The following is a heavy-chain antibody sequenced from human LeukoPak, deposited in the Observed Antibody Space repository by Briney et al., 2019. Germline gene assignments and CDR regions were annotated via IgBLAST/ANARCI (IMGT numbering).Heavy chain of an antibody. Sequence: ASVKVSCKASGYTFTSYGISWVRQAPGQGLEWMGWISAYNGNTNYAQKLQGRVTMTTDTSTSTAYMELRSLRSDDTAVYYCARALDIVVVVANPYYGMDVWGQGTTVTVSS. CDR3: ARALDIVVVVANPYYGMDV. CDR2: ISAYNGNT. CDR1: GYTFTSYG. J-gene: IGHJ6*02. V-gene: IGHV1-18*01. D-gene: IGHD2-15*01.